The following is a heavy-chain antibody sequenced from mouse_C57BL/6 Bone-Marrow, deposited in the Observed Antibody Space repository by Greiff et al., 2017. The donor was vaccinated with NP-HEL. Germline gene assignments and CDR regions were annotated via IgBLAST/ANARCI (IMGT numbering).Heavy chain of an antibody. V-gene: IGHV1-69*01. CDR2: IDPSDSYT. Sequence: QVQLQQSGAELVMPGASVKLSCKASGYTFTSYWMHWVKQRPGQGLEWIGEIDPSDSYTNYNQKFKGKSTLTVDKSSSTAYMQLSSLTSEDSAVYYCARSDYSIAYWGQGTLVTVSA. CDR3: ARSDYSIAY. CDR1: GYTFTSYW. D-gene: IGHD2-5*01. J-gene: IGHJ3*01.